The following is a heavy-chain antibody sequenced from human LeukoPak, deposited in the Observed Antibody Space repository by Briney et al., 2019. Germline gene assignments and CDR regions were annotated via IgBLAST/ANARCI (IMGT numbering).Heavy chain of an antibody. CDR3: ARPDYSNYYYYGMDV. Sequence: ASVRVSCKASGYTFTSYDINWVRQAPGQGLEWMGWMNPNSGNTGYAQKFQGRVTMTRNTSISTAYMELSSLRSEDTAVYYCARPDYSNYYYYGMDVWGQGTTVTVSS. V-gene: IGHV1-8*01. CDR1: GYTFTSYD. J-gene: IGHJ6*02. CDR2: MNPNSGNT. D-gene: IGHD4-11*01.